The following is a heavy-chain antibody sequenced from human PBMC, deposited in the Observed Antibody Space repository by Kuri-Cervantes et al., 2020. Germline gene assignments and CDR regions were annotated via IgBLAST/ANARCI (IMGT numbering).Heavy chain of an antibody. CDR3: ASAPAGSAKWLSF. J-gene: IGHJ3*01. V-gene: IGHV4-38-2*01. Sequence: SQTLSLTCGVSGYSISSSYYWGWIRQPPGKGLEWIGSIYHSGSNYYNPSLKSRVTISVDTSKNQFSLKLSSVTAADTAVYYCASAPAGSAKWLSFWGQGTMVTVSS. CDR2: IYHSGSN. CDR1: GYSISSSYY. D-gene: IGHD3-22*01.